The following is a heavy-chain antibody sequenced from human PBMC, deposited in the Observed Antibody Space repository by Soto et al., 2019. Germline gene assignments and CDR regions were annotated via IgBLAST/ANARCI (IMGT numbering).Heavy chain of an antibody. CDR1: GDSITSTAF. CDR2: IYHSGAT. Sequence: QVQLQESGPGLVKPSGTLSLTCGVSGDSITSTAFWSWVRQPPGKGLEWIGEIYHSGATNSNPSLKSRVTMSVDKSKNQFSLRLSSVTAADTALYYCARVSKDASGYSYGAFDIWGQGTMVTVSS. D-gene: IGHD3-22*01. J-gene: IGHJ3*02. V-gene: IGHV4-4*02. CDR3: ARVSKDASGYSYGAFDI.